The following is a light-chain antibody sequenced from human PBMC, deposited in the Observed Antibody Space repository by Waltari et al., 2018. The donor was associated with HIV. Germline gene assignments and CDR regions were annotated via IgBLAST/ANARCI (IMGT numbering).Light chain of an antibody. CDR3: QAWDNSAAWV. CDR1: NLGDQY. Sequence: SYGVSQPPSVSVSPGQTASITCSGDNLGDQYTSWYQQRPRQPPVLVIYQNNKRPAGIPARFSASNSGNTATLTIRGSQAMDEADYYCQAWDNSAAWVFGGGTKLTVL. V-gene: IGLV3-1*01. CDR2: QNN. J-gene: IGLJ3*02.